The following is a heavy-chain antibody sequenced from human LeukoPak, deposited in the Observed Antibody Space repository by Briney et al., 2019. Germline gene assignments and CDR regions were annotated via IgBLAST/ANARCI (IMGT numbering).Heavy chain of an antibody. J-gene: IGHJ4*02. V-gene: IGHV1-3*01. CDR1: GYTFTNYT. Sequence: ASVKVSCKASGYTFTNYTMHWVRQAPGQRLEWMGWINAGNDYTKYSQKLQGRVTITGDTSASTAYMELSSLRSEDTAVYYCARGGEYSYGLDYWGQGTLVTVSS. CDR2: INAGNDYT. D-gene: IGHD5-18*01. CDR3: ARGGEYSYGLDY.